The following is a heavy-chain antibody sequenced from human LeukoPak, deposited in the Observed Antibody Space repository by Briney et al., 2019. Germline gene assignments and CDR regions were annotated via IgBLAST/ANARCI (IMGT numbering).Heavy chain of an antibody. D-gene: IGHD3-10*01. CDR2: INPSGGST. CDR3: ARRIQFEEYTRNHYYYMDV. CDR1: GYTLTSYY. J-gene: IGHJ6*03. V-gene: IGHV1-46*03. Sequence: ASVKVSCKASGYTLTSYYTHWVRQAPGQGLEWMGIINPSGGSTSYAQKFQGRVTMTRDTSTSTVYMELSSLRSEDTAVYYCARRIQFEEYTRNHYYYMDVWGEGTTVTVSS.